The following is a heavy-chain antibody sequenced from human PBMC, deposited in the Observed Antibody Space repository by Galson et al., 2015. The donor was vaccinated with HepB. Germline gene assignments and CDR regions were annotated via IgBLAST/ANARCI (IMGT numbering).Heavy chain of an antibody. Sequence: SVKVSCKASGGTFSSYSINWVRQAPGQGLEWMGGIIPIFGTVNYAQKFQGRVTITADESTTTAYMELSSLRSEDTAVYYCARAIYGDTTGVFDIWGQGTMVTVSS. CDR1: GGTFSSYS. CDR3: ARAIYGDTTGVFDI. V-gene: IGHV1-69*13. CDR2: IIPIFGTV. J-gene: IGHJ3*02. D-gene: IGHD2-21*02.